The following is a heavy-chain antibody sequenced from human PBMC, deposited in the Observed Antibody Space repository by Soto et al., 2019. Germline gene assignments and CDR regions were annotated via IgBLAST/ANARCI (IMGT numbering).Heavy chain of an antibody. Sequence: PSETLSLTCTVSGGSISSGGYYWSWIRQHPGKGLEWIGYIYYIGSTYYNPSLKSRVTISVDTSKNQFSLKLSSVTAADTAVYYCARVYDYVWGSYRYTVPWFDPWGQGTQVTVSS. CDR2: IYYIGST. D-gene: IGHD3-16*02. J-gene: IGHJ5*02. CDR3: ARVYDYVWGSYRYTVPWFDP. CDR1: GGSISSGGYY. V-gene: IGHV4-30-4*08.